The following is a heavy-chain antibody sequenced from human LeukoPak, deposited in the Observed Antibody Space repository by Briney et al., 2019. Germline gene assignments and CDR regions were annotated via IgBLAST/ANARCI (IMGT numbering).Heavy chain of an antibody. CDR1: GFTVSSNY. V-gene: IGHV3-66*01. CDR3: ARSLPGTEYYYDSSGYFDY. J-gene: IGHJ4*02. D-gene: IGHD3-22*01. Sequence: QAGGSLRLSCAASGFTVSSNYMSWVRQAPGKGLEWVSVIYRGGSTYYADSVKGRFTISRDNSKNTLYLQMNSLRAEDTAVYYCARSLPGTEYYYDSSGYFDYWGQGTLVTVSS. CDR2: IYRGGST.